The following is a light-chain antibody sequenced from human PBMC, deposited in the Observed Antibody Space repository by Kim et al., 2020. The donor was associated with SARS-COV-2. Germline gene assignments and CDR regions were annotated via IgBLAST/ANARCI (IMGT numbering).Light chain of an antibody. CDR1: TSHTESNI. CDR2: NDY. V-gene: IGLV1-44*01. J-gene: IGLJ3*02. CDR3: AAWDDSLSGWM. Sequence: GQTVTISCTGSTSHTESNIVNCYLQLPETAPELLIYNDYRRPSGVPDRFSGSKSGTSASLAISGLQSDDEADYYCAAWDDSLSGWMFGGGTQLTVL.